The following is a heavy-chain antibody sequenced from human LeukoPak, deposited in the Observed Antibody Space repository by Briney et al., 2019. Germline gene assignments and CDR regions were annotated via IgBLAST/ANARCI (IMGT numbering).Heavy chain of an antibody. Sequence: GGSLRLSCAVSGFTFSSYWMGWVRQAPGKGLEWVANINQDGGEKYYVDSVKGRFTISRDNAKNSLYLQMNSLRAEDTAVYYCARDRIFDYWGQGTLVIVSS. D-gene: IGHD1-14*01. CDR2: INQDGGEK. CDR3: ARDRIFDY. V-gene: IGHV3-7*01. CDR1: GFTFSSYW. J-gene: IGHJ4*02.